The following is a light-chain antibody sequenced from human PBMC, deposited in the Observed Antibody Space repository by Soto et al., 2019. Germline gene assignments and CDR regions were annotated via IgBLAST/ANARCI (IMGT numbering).Light chain of an antibody. CDR3: QQYNSYSKT. CDR1: QSIGCW. CDR2: AAS. Sequence: DIQLTPSPSTLTASVRARATTTCRASQSIGCWLAWYQQKPGKAPNLLIYAASSLETGVPSRFSGSGSGTEFTLSISSLQPDDSASYYCQQYNSYSKTFGQGTKVDIK. V-gene: IGKV1-5*01. J-gene: IGKJ1*01.